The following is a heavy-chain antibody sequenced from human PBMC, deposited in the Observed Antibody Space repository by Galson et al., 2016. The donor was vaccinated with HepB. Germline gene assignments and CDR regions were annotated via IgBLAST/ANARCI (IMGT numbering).Heavy chain of an antibody. CDR1: RFTFSSYA. D-gene: IGHD3-22*01. J-gene: IGHJ4*02. CDR3: AKPYYYDSDDYPWAFFDD. Sequence: SLRLSCATSRFTFSSYAMGWVRQAPGKGLEWVSAISGSGGNTNYADSVKGRFTISRDNSKNTLYLLMNSLRAEDTAVYYCAKPYYYDSDDYPWAFFDDWGQGTLVTVSS. V-gene: IGHV3-23*01. CDR2: ISGSGGNT.